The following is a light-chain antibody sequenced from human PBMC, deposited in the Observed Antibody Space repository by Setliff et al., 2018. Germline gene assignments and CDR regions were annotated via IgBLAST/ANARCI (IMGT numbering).Light chain of an antibody. CDR1: NIGSKS. J-gene: IGLJ1*01. Sequence: SYELTQPPSVSVAPGKTDRITCGGNNIGSKSVHWYQQKPGKAPVLVIYYDSDRPSGIPERFSGSNAGNTATLTISRVEAGDEADYYCQVWDSSSDRRVCGTGTKVTVL. V-gene: IGLV3-21*04. CDR3: QVWDSSSDRRV. CDR2: YDS.